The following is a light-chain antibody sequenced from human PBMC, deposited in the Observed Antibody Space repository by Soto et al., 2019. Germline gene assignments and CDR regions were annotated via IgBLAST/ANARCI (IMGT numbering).Light chain of an antibody. J-gene: IGKJ5*01. Sequence: DTPMTQSPSSLSASVGDRVTITCRASQDIRSYLAWHQQKPDKAPKSLIYAASSLHSGVPSRFSGSGSGTDFTLTISSLQPEDFATYYCQQYYTYPVTFGQGTRLEIK. CDR3: QQYYTYPVT. V-gene: IGKV1D-16*01. CDR1: QDIRSY. CDR2: AAS.